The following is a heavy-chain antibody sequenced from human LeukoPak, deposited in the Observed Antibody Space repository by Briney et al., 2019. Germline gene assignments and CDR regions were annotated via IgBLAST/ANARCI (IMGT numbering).Heavy chain of an antibody. V-gene: IGHV4-59*01. CDR1: GGSISSYY. D-gene: IGHD2-15*01. CDR2: IYYSGST. Sequence: PSETLSLTCTVSGGSISSYYWSWIRQPPGKGLEWIGYIYYSGSTNYNPSLKSRVTISVDTSKNQFSLKLSSVTAADTAVYYCARDPSYCSGGSCYGVGYGMDVWGQGTTVTVSS. J-gene: IGHJ6*02. CDR3: ARDPSYCSGGSCYGVGYGMDV.